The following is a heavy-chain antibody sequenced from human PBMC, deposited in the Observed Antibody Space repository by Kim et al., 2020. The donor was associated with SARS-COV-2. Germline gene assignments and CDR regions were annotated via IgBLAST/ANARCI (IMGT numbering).Heavy chain of an antibody. CDR2: INPKVYSYAT. CDR1: GFTFSEYF. J-gene: IGHJ4*01. D-gene: IGHD3-10*01. Sequence: GGSLRLSCAASGFTFSEYFMAWVRQAPGKGLEWVGRINPKVYSYATQYAASVKGRFSISRDDSKNSLSLQMNSLKSEDTAVYFCATSFYGSGVPGYWGPGTLVTVSS. CDR3: ATSFYGSGVPGY. V-gene: IGHV3-72*01.